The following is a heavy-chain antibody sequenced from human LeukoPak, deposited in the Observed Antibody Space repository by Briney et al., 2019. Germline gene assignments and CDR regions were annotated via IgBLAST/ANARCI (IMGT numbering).Heavy chain of an antibody. Sequence: ASVKVSCKASGGTFSSYAISWVRQAPGQGPEWMGGIIPIFGTANYAQKFQGRVTITADESTSTAYMELSSLRSEDTAVYYCARARYSGSYCGHDYYMDVWGKGTTVTVSS. CDR3: ARARYSGSYCGHDYYMDV. D-gene: IGHD1-26*01. CDR2: IIPIFGTA. V-gene: IGHV1-69*01. CDR1: GGTFSSYA. J-gene: IGHJ6*03.